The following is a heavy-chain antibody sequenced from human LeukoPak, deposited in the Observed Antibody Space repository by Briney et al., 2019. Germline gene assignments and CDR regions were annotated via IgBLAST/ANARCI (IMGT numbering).Heavy chain of an antibody. Sequence: PGRSLRLSCAASGFTFSSYAMHWVRQAPGKGLEWVAVISYDGSNKYYADSVKGRFTISRDNAKNSLYLQMNSLRAEDTAVYYCARDADGYCSGGRCFIIWGQGTMVTVSS. V-gene: IGHV3-30-3*01. CDR1: GFTFSSYA. CDR2: ISYDGSNK. J-gene: IGHJ3*02. D-gene: IGHD2-15*01. CDR3: ARDADGYCSGGRCFII.